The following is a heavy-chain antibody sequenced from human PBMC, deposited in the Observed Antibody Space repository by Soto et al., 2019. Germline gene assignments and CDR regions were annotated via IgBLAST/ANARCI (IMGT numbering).Heavy chain of an antibody. CDR1: GFTFSSYD. D-gene: IGHD6-13*01. J-gene: IGHJ4*02. CDR2: IGTAGDT. V-gene: IGHV3-13*01. Sequence: EVQLVESGGDLVQPGGSLRLSCAASGFTFSSYDFHWVRQAAGRGLEWVSGIGTAGDTYYAGSVKGRFTISRENAKNSLYLQMNSLRAGDTAVYYCTRGAAGFDYWGPGTRVTVSS. CDR3: TRGAAGFDY.